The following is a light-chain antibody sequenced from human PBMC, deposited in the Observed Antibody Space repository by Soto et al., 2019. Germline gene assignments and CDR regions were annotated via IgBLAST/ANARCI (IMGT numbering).Light chain of an antibody. CDR3: QQYGSSPST. CDR1: QSVTSSY. J-gene: IGKJ1*01. V-gene: IGKV3-20*01. CDR2: GAS. Sequence: EIVLTQSPGTLSLSPGERATLSCRASQSVTSSYLAWYQQTPGQAPRLLIYGASTRATGIPDRFSGSGSDTEFTLTVSGLEPEDFAVYCCQQYGSSPSTFGQGTKVEIK.